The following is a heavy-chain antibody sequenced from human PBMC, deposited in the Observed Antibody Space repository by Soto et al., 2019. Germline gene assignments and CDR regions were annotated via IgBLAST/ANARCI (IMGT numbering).Heavy chain of an antibody. V-gene: IGHV1-69*01. CDR2: IIPIFGTA. CDR1: GGTFSSYA. D-gene: IGHD6-19*01. CDR3: VSARPKKSTIRSGWYV. J-gene: IGHJ4*02. Sequence: QVQLVQSGAEVKKPGSSVKVSCNASGGTFSSYAISWVRQAPGQGLEWMGGIIPIFGTANYAQKFQGRVTITADESTSTAYMELSSLRSEDTAVYYCVSARPKKSTIRSGWYVWGQGTLVTVSS.